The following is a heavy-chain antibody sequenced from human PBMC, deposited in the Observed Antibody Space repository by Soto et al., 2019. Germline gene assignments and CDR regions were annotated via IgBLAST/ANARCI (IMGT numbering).Heavy chain of an antibody. CDR1: GYSFTSYW. J-gene: IGHJ6*02. Sequence: GESLKISCKGSGYSFTSYWISWVRQMPGKGLVWMGRIDPSDSYINYSPSFQGHVTISADKSISTAYLQWSSLKASDTAMYYCAGGGVRGVITRTRDYYGMDVWGQGTTVTVSS. CDR3: AGGGVRGVITRTRDYYGMDV. CDR2: IDPSDSYI. V-gene: IGHV5-10-1*01. D-gene: IGHD3-10*01.